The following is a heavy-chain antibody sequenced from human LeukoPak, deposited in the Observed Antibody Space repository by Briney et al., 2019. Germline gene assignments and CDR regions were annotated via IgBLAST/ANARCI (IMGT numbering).Heavy chain of an antibody. J-gene: IGHJ4*02. CDR3: ARPYPGGSPYYYDSSGYRYFDY. Sequence: PGGSLRLSRAASGFTFSSYAMSWVRQAPGKGLEWVSAISGSGGSTYYADSVKGRFTISRDNSKNTLYLQMNSLRAEDTAVYYCARPYPGGSPYYYDSSGYRYFDYWGQGTLVTVSS. CDR2: ISGSGGST. V-gene: IGHV3-23*01. D-gene: IGHD3-22*01. CDR1: GFTFSSYA.